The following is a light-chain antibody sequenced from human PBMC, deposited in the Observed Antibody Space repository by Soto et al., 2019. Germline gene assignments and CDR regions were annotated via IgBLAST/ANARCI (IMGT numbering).Light chain of an antibody. CDR2: GAS. CDR3: QQRSNWPIT. CDR1: QSTDNNS. J-gene: IGKJ5*01. V-gene: IGKV3D-20*02. Sequence: EIVLTQSPATLSLSPGERATLSCRASQSTDNNSLAWYQQKPGQAPRLLIYGASSRATGIPDRFSGSGSGTDFTLTISSLEPEDFAVYYCQQRSNWPITFGEGTLLDIK.